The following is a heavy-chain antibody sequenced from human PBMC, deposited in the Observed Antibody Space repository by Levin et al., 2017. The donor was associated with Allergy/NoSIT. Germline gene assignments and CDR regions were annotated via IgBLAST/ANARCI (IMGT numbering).Heavy chain of an antibody. CDR1: GFTFSDYA. D-gene: IGHD3-22*01. Sequence: QLGESLKISCAASGFTFSDYAMHWVRQAPGKGLEWVAAISYDGTREFYADSVKGRFTISRDNSKNTLFLQMNNLRVEETALYYCARDVRYFDSSGSRLDYWGQGTLVTVSS. J-gene: IGHJ4*02. CDR3: ARDVRYFDSSGSRLDY. V-gene: IGHV3-30*04. CDR2: ISYDGTRE.